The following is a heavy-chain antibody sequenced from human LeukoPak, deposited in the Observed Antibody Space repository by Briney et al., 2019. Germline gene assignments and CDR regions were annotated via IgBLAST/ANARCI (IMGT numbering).Heavy chain of an antibody. V-gene: IGHV3-7*05. CDR3: ARGPVVVVPAAMEANNWFDP. CDR1: GFAFSSHW. D-gene: IGHD2-2*01. CDR2: IRHDGNEK. J-gene: IGHJ5*02. Sequence: GGSLRLSCAASGFAFSSHWMSWVRQAPGKGLEWVANIRHDGNEKYYVDSVKGRFTISRDNTKNSLYVQMNILRAEDTAVYYCARGPVVVVPAAMEANNWFDPWGQGTLVTVSS.